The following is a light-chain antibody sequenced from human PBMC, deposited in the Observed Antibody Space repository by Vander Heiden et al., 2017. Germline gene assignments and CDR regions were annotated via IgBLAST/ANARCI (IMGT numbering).Light chain of an antibody. J-gene: IGLJ1*01. Sequence: SYVLTQPPSASVAPGQTAKITCGGKNIGSKRVHWYQQRPGQAPVLVVYDDSDRPSGIPERFSGYNSGNAATLTISRVEAGDEDDYYCQVWDSTTDHHVFGTGTKVTVL. CDR2: DDS. CDR3: QVWDSTTDHHV. CDR1: NIGSKR. V-gene: IGLV3-21*02.